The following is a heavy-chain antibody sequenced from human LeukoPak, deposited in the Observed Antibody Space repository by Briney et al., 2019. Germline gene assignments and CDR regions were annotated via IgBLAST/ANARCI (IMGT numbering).Heavy chain of an antibody. D-gene: IGHD4-11*01. J-gene: IGHJ4*02. CDR2: ISDSSGST. CDR3: AKERDYSNPTFDY. Sequence: TSETLSLTCTVSGGSISSSTYYWGWIRQPPGKGLEWVSLISDSSGSTYYADSVKGRFTISRDNSKSTLYLQMNSLRAEDTAVYYCAKERDYSNPTFDYWGQGTLVTVSS. CDR1: GGSISSSTYY. V-gene: IGHV3-23*01.